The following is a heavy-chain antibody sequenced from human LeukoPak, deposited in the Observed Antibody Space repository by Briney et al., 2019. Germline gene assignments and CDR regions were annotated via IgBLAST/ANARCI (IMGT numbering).Heavy chain of an antibody. CDR3: AREDSGSYLDY. CDR1: GGTFSSYT. D-gene: IGHD1-26*01. Sequence: ASVKVSCKASGGTFSSYTISWVRQAPGQGLEWMGRIIPILGIANYAQKFQGRVTITADKSTSTAYMELSSLRSGDTAVYYCAREDSGSYLDYWGQGTLVTVSS. CDR2: IIPILGIA. V-gene: IGHV1-69*04. J-gene: IGHJ4*02.